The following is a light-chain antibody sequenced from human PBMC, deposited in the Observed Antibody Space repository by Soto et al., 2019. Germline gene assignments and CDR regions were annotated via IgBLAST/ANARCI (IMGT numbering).Light chain of an antibody. V-gene: IGLV1-40*01. Sequence: QSVLTQPPSVTGAPGQRVTIFCTGSSSNIGAGYDVHWYQQFPGTAPKLLIYVNSNRPSGVPDRFSGSKSGTSASLAITGLRAEDEADYYCQSYDSRLRAYYVFGTGTKVTVL. CDR1: SSNIGAGYD. J-gene: IGLJ1*01. CDR3: QSYDSRLRAYYV. CDR2: VNS.